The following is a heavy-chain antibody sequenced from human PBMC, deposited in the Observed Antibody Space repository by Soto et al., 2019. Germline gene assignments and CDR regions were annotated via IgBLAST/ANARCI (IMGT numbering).Heavy chain of an antibody. D-gene: IGHD3-3*01. Sequence: SGGSLRLSCAASGFAFSSYWMHWVRQAPGKGLVWVSRINSDGSSTSYADSVKGRFTISRDNAKNTLYLQMNSLRAEDTAVYYCARAIFDDRNWFDPWGQGTLVTVS. CDR3: ARAIFDDRNWFDP. J-gene: IGHJ5*02. V-gene: IGHV3-74*01. CDR1: GFAFSSYW. CDR2: INSDGSST.